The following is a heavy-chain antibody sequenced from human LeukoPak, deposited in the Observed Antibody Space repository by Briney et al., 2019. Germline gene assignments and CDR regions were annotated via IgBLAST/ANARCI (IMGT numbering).Heavy chain of an antibody. CDR2: INHSGST. J-gene: IGHJ5*02. CDR3: ARGFRYCSSTSCYVSGWFDP. CDR1: GGSFSGYY. Sequence: SETLSLTCAVYGGSFSGYYWSWIRQPPGKGLEWIGEINHSGSTNYNPSLKSRVTISVDTSKNQFSLKLSSVIAADTAVYYCARGFRYCSSTSCYVSGWFDPWGQGTLVTVSS. V-gene: IGHV4-34*01. D-gene: IGHD2-2*01.